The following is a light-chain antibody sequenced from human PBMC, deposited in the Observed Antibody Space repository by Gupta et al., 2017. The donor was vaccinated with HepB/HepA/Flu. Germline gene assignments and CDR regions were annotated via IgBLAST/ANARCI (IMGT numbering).Light chain of an antibody. CDR1: RSAGSK. Sequence: EIVMTQSPATLSVSPGKRVTLSCRASRSAGSKLAWYQQKPGQGPRLLIYDASTRDTGVPARFSGSGCGTEFTLTISSRQSEDFAVYYCQQYKDWPPGTFGQGTKVEIK. CDR3: QQYKDWPPGT. J-gene: IGKJ1*01. CDR2: DAS. V-gene: IGKV3-15*01.